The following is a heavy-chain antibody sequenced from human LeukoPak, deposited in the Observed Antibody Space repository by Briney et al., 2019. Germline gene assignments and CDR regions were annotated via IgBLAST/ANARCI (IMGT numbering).Heavy chain of an antibody. V-gene: IGHV3-7*03. CDR2: IKDDGSEK. J-gene: IGHJ4*02. D-gene: IGHD3-22*01. CDR1: GFIFSSYG. CDR3: VKHDSL. Sequence: PGRSLRLSYVASGFIFSSYGMHWVRQAPGKGLEWVANIKDDGSEKYYVDSVKGRFTISRDNAKNSLFLQMNSLRAEDTAVYYCVKHDSLWGQGTLVTVSS.